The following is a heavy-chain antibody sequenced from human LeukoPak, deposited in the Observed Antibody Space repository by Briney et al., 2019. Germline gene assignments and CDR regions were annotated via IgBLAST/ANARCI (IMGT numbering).Heavy chain of an antibody. CDR3: TTETPFDP. CDR2: IKSKTDGGTT. V-gene: IGHV3-15*01. CDR1: GFTFSNAW. Sequence: PGGSLRLSCAASGFTFSNAWMSWVRQAPGKGLEWAGRIKSKTDGGTTDYAAPVKGRFTISRDDSKNTLYLQMNSLKTEDTAVYYCTTETPFDPWGQGTLVTVSS. J-gene: IGHJ5*02.